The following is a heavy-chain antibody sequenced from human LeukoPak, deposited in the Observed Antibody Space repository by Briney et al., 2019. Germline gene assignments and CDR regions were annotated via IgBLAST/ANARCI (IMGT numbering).Heavy chain of an antibody. CDR3: AGGYSSDRYSGMDV. CDR1: GGSISSYY. D-gene: IGHD6-19*01. CDR2: IYYSGST. Sequence: SETLSLTCTVSGGSISSYYWSWIRQPPGKGLEWIGYIYYSGSTNYNPSLKSRVTISVDTSKNQFSLKLSSVTAADTAVYYCAGGYSSDRYSGMDVWGQGTTVTVSS. J-gene: IGHJ6*02. V-gene: IGHV4-59*01.